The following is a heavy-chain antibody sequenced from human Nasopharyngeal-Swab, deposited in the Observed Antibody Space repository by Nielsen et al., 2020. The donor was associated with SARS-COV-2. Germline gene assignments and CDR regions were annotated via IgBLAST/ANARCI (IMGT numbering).Heavy chain of an antibody. CDR2: ISYDGSSN. Sequence: GESLKISCAASGFIFSTYAMHWARQAPGKGLEWVALISYDGSSNYYAHSVKGRFTISRDNSKNTLYLQMNSLRGEDTAVYYCARPARRGLNWFDPWGQGTLVTVSS. D-gene: IGHD3-22*01. CDR1: GFIFSTYA. J-gene: IGHJ5*02. CDR3: ARPARRGLNWFDP. V-gene: IGHV3-30-3*01.